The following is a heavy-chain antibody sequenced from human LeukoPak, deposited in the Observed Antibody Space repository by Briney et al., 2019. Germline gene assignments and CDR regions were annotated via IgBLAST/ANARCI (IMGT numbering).Heavy chain of an antibody. V-gene: IGHV3-74*01. CDR3: ARDNWGIDS. D-gene: IGHD7-27*01. J-gene: IGHJ4*02. CDR2: IIGDGSGA. CDR1: GFTFSSYA. Sequence: GRSLRLSCAASGFTFSSYAMHWVRQGPGKGLVWVSRIIGDGSGATYADSVKGRFTISRDNAKNTLYLQMNSLRAEDTAVYYCARDNWGIDSWGQGTLVTVSS.